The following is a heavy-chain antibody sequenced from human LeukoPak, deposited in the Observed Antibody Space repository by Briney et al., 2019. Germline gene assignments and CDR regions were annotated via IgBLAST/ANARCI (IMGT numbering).Heavy chain of an antibody. Sequence: GGSLRLSCAASGFTFSSYAMPWVRQAPGKGLEWVAVISYDGSNKYYADSVKGRFTISRDNSKNTLYLQMNSLRAEDTAVYYCARDPSGWSNYFDYWGQGTLVTVSS. J-gene: IGHJ4*02. CDR2: ISYDGSNK. V-gene: IGHV3-30-3*01. CDR1: GFTFSSYA. D-gene: IGHD6-19*01. CDR3: ARDPSGWSNYFDY.